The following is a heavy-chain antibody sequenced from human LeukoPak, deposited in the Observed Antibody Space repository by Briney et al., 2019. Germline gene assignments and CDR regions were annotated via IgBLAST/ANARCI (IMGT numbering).Heavy chain of an antibody. Sequence: GGSLRLSCAASGFTFSSYSMNWVRQAPGKGLEWVSYISGSSSAIFYADSVKGRFTISRDNSKNTLYLQMNSLRAEDTAVYYCARGARKGDDYGGFSEYWGQGTLVTVSS. CDR1: GFTFSSYS. CDR3: ARGARKGDDYGGFSEY. J-gene: IGHJ4*02. V-gene: IGHV3-48*01. D-gene: IGHD4-23*01. CDR2: ISGSSSAI.